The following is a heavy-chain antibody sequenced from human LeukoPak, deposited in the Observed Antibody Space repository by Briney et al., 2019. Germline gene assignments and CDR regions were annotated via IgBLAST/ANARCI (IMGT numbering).Heavy chain of an antibody. CDR3: ARVVTYDSSSYYGY. Sequence: AAMKISCRASGYTFTNYYVHWVRQAPGQGLEWMGIINPGGGSTRYAQKFQGRVTMTRDTSTTTVYMELSRLRSEATAVYYCARVVTYDSSSYYGYWGQGTLVTVSS. D-gene: IGHD3-22*01. J-gene: IGHJ4*02. CDR1: GYTFTNYY. CDR2: INPGGGST. V-gene: IGHV1-46*01.